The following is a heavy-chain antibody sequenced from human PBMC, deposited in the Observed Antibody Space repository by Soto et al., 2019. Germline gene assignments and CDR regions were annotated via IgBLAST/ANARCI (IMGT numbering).Heavy chain of an antibody. CDR3: ARHGITGSYYDAFDI. Sequence: SDILYVTSTVTGLSVTMTRCHWGWIRQPPGKGLEWIASIKYSGTTFYNPSLKSRVTLSVDTSKNQFALKLSSVTAAETAVYYCARHGITGSYYDAFDIWGQGTMVS. D-gene: IGHD1-26*01. V-gene: IGHV4-39*01. CDR1: GLSVTMTRCH. J-gene: IGHJ3*02. CDR2: IKYSGTT.